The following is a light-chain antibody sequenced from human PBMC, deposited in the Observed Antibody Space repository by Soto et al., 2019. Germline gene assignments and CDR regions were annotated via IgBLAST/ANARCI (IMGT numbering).Light chain of an antibody. CDR3: QQYGSSRWT. J-gene: IGKJ1*01. Sequence: IVLTQSPATLSLSPGERATLYCGASQRVSGGFLAWYQQKPGQAPRLLVYGASGRATGIPDRFSGSGSGTDFTLTISRLEPEDFAVYYCQQYGSSRWTFGQGTKVDIK. CDR2: GAS. V-gene: IGKV3-20*01. CDR1: QRVSGGF.